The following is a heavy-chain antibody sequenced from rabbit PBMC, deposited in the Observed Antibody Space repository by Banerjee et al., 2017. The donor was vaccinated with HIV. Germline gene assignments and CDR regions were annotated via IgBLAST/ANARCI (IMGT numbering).Heavy chain of an antibody. CDR3: ARETWGSTGYYGL. Sequence: QSLGESGGDLVKPGASLTLTCTASGFSFSSSYYMSWVRQAPGKGLEWIACIGTGVGDTYYASWAKGRFTISQTSSTTVTLQVTSLTAADTATYFCARETWGSTGYYGLWGPGTLVTVS. J-gene: IGHJ4*01. CDR1: GFSFSSSYY. D-gene: IGHD1-1*01. V-gene: IGHV1S40*01. CDR2: IGTGVGDT.